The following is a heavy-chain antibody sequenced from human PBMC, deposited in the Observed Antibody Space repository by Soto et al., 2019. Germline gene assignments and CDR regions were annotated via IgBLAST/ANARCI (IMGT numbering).Heavy chain of an antibody. D-gene: IGHD3-22*01. Sequence: PGGSLRLSCAASGFTFSSYGMHWVRQAPGKGLVWVSVISYDVSNKYYADSVKGRFTISRDNSKILLYLQMNSLRAEDTSVYYCAKPKYYYDSSGSVFFDYWGQGTLVTVSS. CDR1: GFTFSSYG. J-gene: IGHJ4*02. V-gene: IGHV3-30*18. CDR3: AKPKYYYDSSGSVFFDY. CDR2: ISYDVSNK.